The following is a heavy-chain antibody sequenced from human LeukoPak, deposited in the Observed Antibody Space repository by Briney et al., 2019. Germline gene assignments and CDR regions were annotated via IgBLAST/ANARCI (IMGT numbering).Heavy chain of an antibody. CDR3: ARDRVGLLRDY. CDR1: GFTFSSYW. D-gene: IGHD4-23*01. V-gene: IGHV3-7*01. Sequence: GGSLRLSCAASGFTFSSYWMSWVRQASGKGLEWVANIKQDGSEKYYVDSVKGRFTISRDNAKNSLYLQMNSLRAEDTAVYYCARDRVGLLRDYWGQGTLVTVSS. CDR2: IKQDGSEK. J-gene: IGHJ4*02.